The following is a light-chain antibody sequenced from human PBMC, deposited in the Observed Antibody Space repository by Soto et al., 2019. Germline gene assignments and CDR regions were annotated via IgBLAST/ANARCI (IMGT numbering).Light chain of an antibody. CDR1: QGISSA. V-gene: IGKV1D-13*01. Sequence: AIQLTQSPSSLSASVGDRVTITCRASQGISSALAWYQQKPGTAPKLLIYDASSLESGVPSRFSGSGSGTDFTLTISSLQPEDFATYYCQQFKNYPPLTFGGGTKVEIK. CDR3: QQFKNYPPLT. CDR2: DAS. J-gene: IGKJ4*01.